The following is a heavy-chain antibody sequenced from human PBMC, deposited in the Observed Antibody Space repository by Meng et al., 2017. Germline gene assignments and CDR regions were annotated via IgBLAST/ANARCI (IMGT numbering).Heavy chain of an antibody. CDR3: ARGLLSTPEYYFDY. Sequence: QVQLVESGGGVVQPGRSLRLSCAASGFTVSSYGMHWVRQAPGKGLEWVAVIWYDGSNKYYADSVKGRFTISRDNSKNKLYLQMNSLRAEDTAVYYCARGLLSTPEYYFDYWGQGTLVTVSS. D-gene: IGHD2-15*01. V-gene: IGHV3-33*01. CDR1: GFTVSSYG. CDR2: IWYDGSNK. J-gene: IGHJ4*02.